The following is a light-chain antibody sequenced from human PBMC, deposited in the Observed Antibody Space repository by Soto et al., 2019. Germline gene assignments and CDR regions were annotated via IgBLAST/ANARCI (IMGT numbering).Light chain of an antibody. CDR2: DVS. V-gene: IGLV2-14*03. Sequence: QSALTQPASVSGSPGQSITISCTGTSSDVGGYDHVSWYQQHPGKAPKLMIYDVSNRPSGVSNRFSGSKSGNTVSLAVSGLQAEDEADYYCSSYTSRDTLVFGGGTKLTVL. CDR1: SSDVGGYDH. CDR3: SSYTSRDTLV. J-gene: IGLJ3*02.